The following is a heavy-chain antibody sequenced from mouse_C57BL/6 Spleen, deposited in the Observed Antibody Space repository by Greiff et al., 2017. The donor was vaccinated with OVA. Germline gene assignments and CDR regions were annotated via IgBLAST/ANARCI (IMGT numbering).Heavy chain of an antibody. CDR2: INPNNGGT. J-gene: IGHJ2*01. V-gene: IGHV1-26*01. CDR1: GYTFTDYY. D-gene: IGHD1-1*01. Sequence: EVQLQQSGPELVKPGASVKISCKASGYTFTDYYMNWVKQSHGKSLEWIGDINPNNGGTSYNQKFKGKATLTVDKSSSTAYMELRSLTSEDSAVYDCAREGYGPPFDYWGQGTTLTVSS. CDR3: AREGYGPPFDY.